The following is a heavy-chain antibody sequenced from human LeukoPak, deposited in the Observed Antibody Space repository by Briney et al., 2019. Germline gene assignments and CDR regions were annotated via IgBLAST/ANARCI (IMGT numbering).Heavy chain of an antibody. Sequence: GGSLRLSCAASGFPFCNYAMTWVRQAPGKGLERVSGISDSGDRTYYVDSVKGRFTISRDNSKNMLYLQMNSLRVEDTALYYCAKGLGTSGYHDYWGQGTLVTVSS. CDR3: AKGLGTSGYHDY. V-gene: IGHV3-23*01. CDR1: GFPFCNYA. CDR2: ISDSGDRT. D-gene: IGHD3-22*01. J-gene: IGHJ4*02.